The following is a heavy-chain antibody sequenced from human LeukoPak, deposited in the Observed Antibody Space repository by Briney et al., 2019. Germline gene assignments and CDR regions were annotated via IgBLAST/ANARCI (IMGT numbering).Heavy chain of an antibody. CDR2: IWYDGSNK. CDR1: GFTFSSYV. Sequence: GGSLRLSCAASGFTFSSYVMHWVRQAPGKGLEWVAVIWYDGSNKYYADSVKGRFTISRDNSKNTLYLQMNSLRAEDTAVYYCAKDSSSGSYGFDYWGQGTLVTVSS. D-gene: IGHD1-26*01. V-gene: IGHV3-30*02. CDR3: AKDSSSGSYGFDY. J-gene: IGHJ4*02.